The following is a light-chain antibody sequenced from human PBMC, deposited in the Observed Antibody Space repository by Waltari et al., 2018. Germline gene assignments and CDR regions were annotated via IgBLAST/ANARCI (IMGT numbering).Light chain of an antibody. V-gene: IGLV2-14*01. CDR1: SSDVGGGDNC. J-gene: IGLJ1*01. CDR2: EVS. CDR3: SSCTSGSTRF. Sequence: QSALTQPASVSGSPGQSITISCTGSSSDVGGGDNCVSWYQQHPGKAPKLLIYEVSNRPSGVSNRFSASTSGTTASLTISGLQAADEADYYCSSCTSGSTRFFGTGTTVPVL.